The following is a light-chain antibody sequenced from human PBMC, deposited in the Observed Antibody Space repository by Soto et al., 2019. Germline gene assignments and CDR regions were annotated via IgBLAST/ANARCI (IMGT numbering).Light chain of an antibody. J-gene: IGKJ3*01. CDR1: QSVGTF. CDR2: DAS. Sequence: EIVLTQSPVTLSLSPGERATLSCRASQSVGTFLAWYQQRPGQAPRLLIYDASHRATGIPARFSGSGSGTDFTLSISTLEPEDFAIYYCQQRGNLFTFGPGTKVDIK. CDR3: QQRGNLFT. V-gene: IGKV3-11*01.